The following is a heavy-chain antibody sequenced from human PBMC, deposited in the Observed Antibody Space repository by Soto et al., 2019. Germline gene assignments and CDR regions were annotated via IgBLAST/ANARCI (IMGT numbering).Heavy chain of an antibody. CDR3: ARKDKSGYFNWFDP. V-gene: IGHV5-51*01. J-gene: IGHJ5*02. CDR2: IFPSDSDT. D-gene: IGHD3-22*01. CDR1: GYRFTSYW. Sequence: ETLEISGRPSGYRFTSYWIAWVRQMPGKGLEWMGIIFPSDSDTRYSPSFQGQVTISADRSTSTVFLQWASLKASDTAVYFCARKDKSGYFNWFDPWGQGTMVTVS.